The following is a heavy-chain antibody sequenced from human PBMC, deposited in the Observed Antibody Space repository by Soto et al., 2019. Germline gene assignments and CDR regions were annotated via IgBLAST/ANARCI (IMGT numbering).Heavy chain of an antibody. J-gene: IGHJ4*02. V-gene: IGHV5-51*01. Sequence: GESLKISCKGFGYSFPNYWIAWVRQMPGKGLEWMGIIYPGDSDPRYSPSFHGQVTISADKSINTAYLQWSSLKASDTAMYYCARPTSISAAPFDYWGQGTLVTVSS. CDR2: IYPGDSDP. CDR3: ARPTSISAAPFDY. CDR1: GYSFPNYW. D-gene: IGHD6-25*01.